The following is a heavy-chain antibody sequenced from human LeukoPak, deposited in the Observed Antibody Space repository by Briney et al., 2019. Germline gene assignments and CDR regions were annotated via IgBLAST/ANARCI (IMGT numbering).Heavy chain of an antibody. V-gene: IGHV1-69*13. CDR2: IIPIFGTA. Sequence: SVKVSCKASGGTFSSYAISWVRQAPGQGLEWMGGIIPIFGTANYAQKFQGRVTITADESTSTAYMELSSLRSEDTAVYYCATDVRADYYDSSGPSAWGQGTLVTVSS. D-gene: IGHD3-22*01. CDR3: ATDVRADYYDSSGPSA. J-gene: IGHJ5*02. CDR1: GGTFSSYA.